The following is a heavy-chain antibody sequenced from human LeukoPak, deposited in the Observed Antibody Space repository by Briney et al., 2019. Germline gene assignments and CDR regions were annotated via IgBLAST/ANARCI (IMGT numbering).Heavy chain of an antibody. J-gene: IGHJ5*02. CDR3: ARGFSYDSSGYYADWFDP. D-gene: IGHD3-22*01. CDR2: ISYDGSNK. CDR1: GFTFSSYA. V-gene: IGHV3-30-3*01. Sequence: PGGSLRLSCAASGFTFSSYAMHWVRQAPGKGLEWVAVISYDGSNKYYADSVKGRFTISRDNAKNSLYLQMNSLRAEDTAVYYCARGFSYDSSGYYADWFDPWGQGTLVTVSS.